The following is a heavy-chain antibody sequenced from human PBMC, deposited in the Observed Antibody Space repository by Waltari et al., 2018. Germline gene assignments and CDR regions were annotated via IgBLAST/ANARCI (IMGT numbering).Heavy chain of an antibody. CDR1: DGSFSGYF. Sequence: QVQLQQWGAGLLKPSETLSLTCAVYDGSFSGYFWSWIHQSPGKGLEWIGQVNRDGSNIYNPSLKGRVARSVDTLKRQISLRLTSVTAADAAVYYCAGVGDYHGSGRFGLDVWGQGTRVTVSS. CDR3: AGVGDYHGSGRFGLDV. CDR2: VNRDGSN. D-gene: IGHD3-10*01. J-gene: IGHJ6*02. V-gene: IGHV4-34*01.